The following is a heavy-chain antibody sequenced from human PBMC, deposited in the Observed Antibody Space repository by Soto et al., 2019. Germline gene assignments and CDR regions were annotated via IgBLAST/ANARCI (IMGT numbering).Heavy chain of an antibody. D-gene: IGHD2-8*01. J-gene: IGHJ3*02. CDR1: GGSISSSY. V-gene: IGHV4-59*01. CDR2: IFYSGST. Sequence: QVQLQESGPGLVTPSETLSLTCTVSGGSISSSYWSWIRQPTGKGLEWIGYIFYSGSTSYNPSLESRVTISLDTSQNQFSLILNSVTAADTAVYYCAKDRCANGPSAFDIWGQGTMVTVSS. CDR3: AKDRCANGPSAFDI.